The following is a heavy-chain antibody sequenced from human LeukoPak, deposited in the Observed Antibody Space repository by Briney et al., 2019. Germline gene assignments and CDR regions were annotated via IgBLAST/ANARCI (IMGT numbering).Heavy chain of an antibody. J-gene: IGHJ4*02. CDR1: GFTFSSYA. V-gene: IGHV3-23*01. CDR2: ITSSGGRT. Sequence: GGSLRLSCAASGFTFSSYAMSWVRQAPGKGLEWVSAITSSGGRTYYVDSGKGRFTISRDNSKNTLYLQVNSLRAEDTAVYYCAKRYYYDNSGLWDSWGQGTLVTVSS. D-gene: IGHD3-22*01. CDR3: AKRYYYDNSGLWDS.